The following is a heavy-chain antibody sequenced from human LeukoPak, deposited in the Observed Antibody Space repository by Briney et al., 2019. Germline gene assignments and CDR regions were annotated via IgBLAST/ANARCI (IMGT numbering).Heavy chain of an antibody. J-gene: IGHJ4*02. CDR2: IYYSGST. CDR1: GGSISSSSYY. V-gene: IGHV4-39*01. Sequence: SETLSLTCTISGGSISSSSYYWGWIRQPPGKGLEWIGSIYYSGSTYYNPSLKSRVTISVDTSKNQFSLKLSSVTAADTAVYYCAVLSITIFGVVNYFDYWGQGTLVTVSS. CDR3: AVLSITIFGVVNYFDY. D-gene: IGHD3-3*01.